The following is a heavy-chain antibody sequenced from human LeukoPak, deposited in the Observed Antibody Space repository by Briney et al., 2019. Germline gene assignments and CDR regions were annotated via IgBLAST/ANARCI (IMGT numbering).Heavy chain of an antibody. CDR1: GXTFSNYD. J-gene: IGHJ4*02. V-gene: IGHV3-48*03. Sequence: PGGSLRLSCAASGXTFSNYDVDWVRQAPGKGLEWVAYISNNGKIIYYADCVKGRFTISRDNARSSLYLQMNSPRAEDTAVYYCVFDIWTLGGHWGQGTLVSVAS. CDR3: VFDIWTLGGH. CDR2: ISNNGKII. D-gene: IGHD3-9*01.